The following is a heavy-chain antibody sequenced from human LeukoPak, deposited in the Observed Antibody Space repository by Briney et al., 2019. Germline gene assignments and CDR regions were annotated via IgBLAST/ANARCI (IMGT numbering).Heavy chain of an antibody. J-gene: IGHJ4*02. Sequence: SETLSLTCTVSGGSISSYYWSWIRQPAGKGLEWIGRIYTSGSTNYNPSLKSRVTMSVDTSKNQFSLKLSSVTAADTAVYYCARGGTIFGVVIHFYYWGRGTLVTVSS. CDR2: IYTSGST. V-gene: IGHV4-4*07. CDR1: GGSISSYY. CDR3: ARGGTIFGVVIHFYY. D-gene: IGHD3-3*01.